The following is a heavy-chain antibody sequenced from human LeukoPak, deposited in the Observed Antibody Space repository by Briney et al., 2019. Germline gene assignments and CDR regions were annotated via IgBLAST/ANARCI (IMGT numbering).Heavy chain of an antibody. V-gene: IGHV4-59*01. CDR1: GGSISSYY. CDR3: ARSDFRSGSNFDY. Sequence: SETLSLTCTVSGGSISSYYWSWIRQPPGKGLEWIGYIYYSGSTNYNPSLKSRVTISVDTSKNQFSLKLSSVTAADTAVYYCARSDFRSGSNFDYWGQGTLVTVSS. CDR2: IYYSGST. J-gene: IGHJ4*02. D-gene: IGHD3-3*01.